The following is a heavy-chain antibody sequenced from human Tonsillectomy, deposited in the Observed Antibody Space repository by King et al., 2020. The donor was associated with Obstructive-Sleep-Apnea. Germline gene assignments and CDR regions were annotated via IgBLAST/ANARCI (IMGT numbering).Heavy chain of an antibody. D-gene: IGHD5-18*01. CDR2: IYWDDDK. V-gene: IGHV2-5*02. CDR1: GFSLSTSGVG. J-gene: IGHJ5*02. Sequence: ITLKESGPTLVKPTQTLTLTCTFSGFSLSTSGVGVGWIRQPPGKALEWLALIYWDDDKRYSPSLKSRLTITKDTSKNQVVLTMTNMDPVDTATYYCARRPPDTAMAEYNWFDPWGQGTLVTVSS. CDR3: ARRPPDTAMAEYNWFDP.